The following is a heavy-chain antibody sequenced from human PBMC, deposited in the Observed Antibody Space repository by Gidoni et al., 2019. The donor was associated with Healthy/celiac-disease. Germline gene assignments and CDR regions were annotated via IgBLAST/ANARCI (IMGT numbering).Heavy chain of an antibody. CDR2: ISYDGSNK. D-gene: IGHD6-13*01. CDR3: AREYYGHSSSWYSAY. J-gene: IGHJ4*02. CDR1: GFTFSSYA. Sequence: QVPLVESGGGVVQPGRSLRLSCAASGFTFSSYAMHWVRQAPGKGLEWVAVISYDGSNKYYADSVKGRFTISRDNSKNTLYLQMNSLRAEDTAVYYCAREYYGHSSSWYSAYWGQGTLVTVSS. V-gene: IGHV3-30*01.